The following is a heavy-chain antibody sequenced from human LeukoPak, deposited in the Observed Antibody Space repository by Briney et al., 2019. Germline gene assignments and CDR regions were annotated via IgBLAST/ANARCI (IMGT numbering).Heavy chain of an antibody. CDR1: GGSISSYY. Sequence: SETLSLTCTVSGGSISSYYWSWIRQPPGKGLEWIGYIYYSGSTNYNPSLKSRVTISVDTSKNQFSLKLSSVTAADTAVYYCARVVVTAVGYNAFDIWGQGTMVTVSS. J-gene: IGHJ3*02. CDR3: ARVVVTAVGYNAFDI. D-gene: IGHD2-21*02. CDR2: IYYSGST. V-gene: IGHV4-59*01.